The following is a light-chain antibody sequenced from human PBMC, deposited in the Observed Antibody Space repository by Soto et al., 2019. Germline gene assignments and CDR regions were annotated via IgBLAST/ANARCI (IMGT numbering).Light chain of an antibody. J-gene: IGLJ1*01. CDR2: GNN. Sequence: QSVLTQPPSVSGAPGQRVTISCIGATSDVHWYQHLPGTAPKLLIYGNNNRPSGVPARFSGSKSGTSASLAITGLQAEDEADYYCQSFDSSLSALYVFGTGTKLTVL. CDR3: QSFDSSLSALYV. CDR1: GATSD. V-gene: IGLV1-40*01.